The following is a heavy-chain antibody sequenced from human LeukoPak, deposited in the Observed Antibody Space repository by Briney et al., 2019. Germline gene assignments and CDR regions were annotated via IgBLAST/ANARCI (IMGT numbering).Heavy chain of an antibody. J-gene: IGHJ4*02. Sequence: NTSETLSLTCAVYGGSFSGYYWSWIRQPPGKGLEWIGEINHSGSTNYNPSLKSRVTISVDTSKNQFSLKLSSVTAADTAVYYCASAGRLRGAWSGYYTRPPVYRIFDYWGQGTLVTVSS. CDR3: ASAGRLRGAWSGYYTRPPVYRIFDY. CDR1: GGSFSGYY. V-gene: IGHV4-34*01. CDR2: INHSGST. D-gene: IGHD3-3*01.